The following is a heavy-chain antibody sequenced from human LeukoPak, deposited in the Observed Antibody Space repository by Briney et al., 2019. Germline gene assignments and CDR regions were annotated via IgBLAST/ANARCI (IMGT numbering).Heavy chain of an antibody. J-gene: IGHJ5*02. D-gene: IGHD3-22*01. V-gene: IGHV4-59*01. CDR3: ARLRNYYDRSGYKQLWFDP. CDR2: MYYSGST. Sequence: SETLSLTCTVSGGSISSYHWSWIRQPPGKGLEWIGNMYYSGSTNYNPSLRSRVTISVDTSKNQFSLKLSSVTAADTAVYYCARLRNYYDRSGYKQLWFDPWSQGTLVTVSS. CDR1: GGSISSYH.